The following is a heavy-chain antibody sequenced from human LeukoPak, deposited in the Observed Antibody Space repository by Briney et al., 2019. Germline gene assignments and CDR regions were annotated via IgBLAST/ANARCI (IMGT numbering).Heavy chain of an antibody. J-gene: IGHJ4*02. Sequence: ASVKVSCKASGCTFTSYYMHWVRQAPGQGLEWMGIINPSGGSTSYAQKFQGRVTMTRDTSTSTVYMELSSLRSEDTAVYYCATSVVVVAALDYWGQGTLVTVSS. CDR2: INPSGGST. CDR3: ATSVVVVAALDY. D-gene: IGHD2-15*01. V-gene: IGHV1-46*01. CDR1: GCTFTSYY.